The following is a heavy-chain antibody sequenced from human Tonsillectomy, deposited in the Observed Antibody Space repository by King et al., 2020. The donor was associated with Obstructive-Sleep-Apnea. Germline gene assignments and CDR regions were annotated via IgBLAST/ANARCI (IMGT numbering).Heavy chain of an antibody. D-gene: IGHD3-10*01. Sequence: VQLQQWGAGLLKPSETLSLTCAVYGGSFSGYFWSWIRQPPGKGLEWSGEINHSGSTNYNPSLKSRVTISVDTSKHQFSLKLSSVTAADTAVYYCARVRYYGSGSYVAYYDMDVWGQGTTVTVSS. V-gene: IGHV4-34*01. CDR1: GGSFSGYF. CDR3: ARVRYYGSGSYVAYYDMDV. J-gene: IGHJ6*02. CDR2: INHSGST.